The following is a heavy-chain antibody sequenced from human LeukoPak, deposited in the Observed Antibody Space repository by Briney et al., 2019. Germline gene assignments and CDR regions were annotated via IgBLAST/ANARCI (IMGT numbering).Heavy chain of an antibody. CDR3: ARLTSNGATYFEY. V-gene: IGHV4-39*01. CDR2: IFYSGIT. D-gene: IGHD2-2*01. J-gene: IGHJ4*02. Sequence: SETLSLTCNVSGGSMSNIYYWGWIRQPPGKGLEWIGNIFYSGITYYNPSLRSRVTIAIDTSKSQFSLKLTSVTAADTAVYYCARLTSNGATYFEYWGQGTLVTVSS. CDR1: GGSMSNIYY.